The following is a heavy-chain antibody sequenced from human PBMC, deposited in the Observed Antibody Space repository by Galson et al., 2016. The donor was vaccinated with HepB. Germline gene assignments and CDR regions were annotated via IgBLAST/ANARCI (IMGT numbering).Heavy chain of an antibody. CDR1: GFTFSSYN. CDR3: ARPLYYYYYYGMDV. V-gene: IGHV3-48*02. Sequence: SLRLSCAASGFTFSSYNMNWVRQAPGKGLEWVSYISSSSSTIYYADSVKGRFTISRDNAKNSLYLQMNSLRDEDTAVYYCARPLYYYYYYGMDVWGQGTTVTVSS. CDR2: ISSSSSTI. J-gene: IGHJ6*02.